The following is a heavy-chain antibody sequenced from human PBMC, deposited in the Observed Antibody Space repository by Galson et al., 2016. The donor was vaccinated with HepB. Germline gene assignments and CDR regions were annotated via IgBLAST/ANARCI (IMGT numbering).Heavy chain of an antibody. CDR1: GDSVSNKSAT. V-gene: IGHV6-1*01. Sequence: CAISGDSVSNKSATWNWIRQSPSRGLEWLGRTHYTSQWYNDYAEYVKSRIIINQYTPKNQFSLQLNSVTHEDTAVYFCARDRRGTCTGGRCYNYGMDVWGQGTTVTVSS. D-gene: IGHD2-8*02. J-gene: IGHJ6*02. CDR2: THYTSQWYN. CDR3: ARDRRGTCTGGRCYNYGMDV.